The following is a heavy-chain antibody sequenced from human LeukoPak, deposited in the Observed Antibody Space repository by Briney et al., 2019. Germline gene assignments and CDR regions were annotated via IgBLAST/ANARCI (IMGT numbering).Heavy chain of an antibody. D-gene: IGHD2-8*01. J-gene: IGHJ4*02. CDR3: ATLNGPLFEY. CDR1: GFTFSNYW. CDR2: IHQHGNEK. Sequence: GGSLRLSCAASGFTFSNYWMSWVRQAPGKGLEWVASIHQHGNEKYFVDSVRGRFTISRDNAKNSLYLQMSSPRAEDTAVYYCATLNGPLFEYWGQGTLVTVSS. V-gene: IGHV3-7*01.